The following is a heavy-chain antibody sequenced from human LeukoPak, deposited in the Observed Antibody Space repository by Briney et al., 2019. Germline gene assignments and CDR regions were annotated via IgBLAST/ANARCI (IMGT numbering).Heavy chain of an antibody. Sequence: PSETLSLTCAVYGGSFSGYYWSWIRQPPGKGLEWIGEINHSGSTNYNPSLESRVTISVDTSKNQFSLKLSSVTAADTAVYYCARSLNRKRNHYCSGGSCSRSYFDYWGQGTLVTVSS. CDR3: ARSLNRKRNHYCSGGSCSRSYFDY. V-gene: IGHV4-34*01. J-gene: IGHJ4*02. CDR2: INHSGST. D-gene: IGHD2-15*01. CDR1: GGSFSGYY.